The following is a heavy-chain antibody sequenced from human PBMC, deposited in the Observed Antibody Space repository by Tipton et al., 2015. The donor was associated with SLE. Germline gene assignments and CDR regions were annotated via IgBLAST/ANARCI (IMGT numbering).Heavy chain of an antibody. CDR1: GGSISSYY. CDR3: ARGIVAAFFY. CDR2: IYYSGST. V-gene: IGHV4-59*12. D-gene: IGHD6-6*01. J-gene: IGHJ4*02. Sequence: LRLSCTVSGGSISSYYWSWIRQPPGKGLEWIGYIYYSGSTNYNPSLKSRVTISVDTSKNQFSLKLRSVTAADTAVYYCARGIVAAFFYWGQGTLVTVSS.